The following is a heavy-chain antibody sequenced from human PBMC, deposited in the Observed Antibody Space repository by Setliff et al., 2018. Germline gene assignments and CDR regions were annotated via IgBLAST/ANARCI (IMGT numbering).Heavy chain of an antibody. CDR1: GFTFSNYA. CDR3: VKDGVGPTYTYFFDY. V-gene: IGHV3-23*01. CDR2: TSGSGDST. Sequence: GGSLRLSCVASGFTFSNYAMSWVRQAPGKGPEWVSTTSGSGDSTYYADAMRGRFTISRDNSKNSLYLQAKGLRAEDTAVYYCVKDGVGPTYTYFFDYWGQGSQVTVSS. J-gene: IGHJ4*02. D-gene: IGHD1-26*01.